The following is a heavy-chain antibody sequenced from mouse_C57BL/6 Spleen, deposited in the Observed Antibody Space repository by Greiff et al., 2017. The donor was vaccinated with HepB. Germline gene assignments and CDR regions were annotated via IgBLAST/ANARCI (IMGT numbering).Heavy chain of an antibody. V-gene: IGHV1-26*01. CDR2: INPNNGGT. J-gene: IGHJ2*01. CDR3: ARLWRSFDY. CDR1: GYTFTDYY. Sequence: VQLQQSGPELVKPGASVKISCKASGYTFTDYYMNWVKQSHGKSLEWIGDINPNNGGTSYNQKFKGKATLTVDKSSSTAYMELRILTSEDSAVYYCARLWRSFDYWGQGTTLTVSS.